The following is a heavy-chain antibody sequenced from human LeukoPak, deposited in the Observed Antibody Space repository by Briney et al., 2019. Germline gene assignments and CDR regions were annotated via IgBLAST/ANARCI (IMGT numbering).Heavy chain of an antibody. CDR2: IRYDGGNK. CDR3: ARYSSSSFDY. D-gene: IGHD6-6*01. J-gene: IGHJ4*02. CDR1: GFTFSSYG. V-gene: IGHV3-30*02. Sequence: GGSLRLSCAASGFTFSSYGMHWVRQAPGKGLEWVAFIRYDGGNKYYADSVKGRFTISRDNSKNTLYLQMNSLRAEDTAVYYCARYSSSSFDYWGQGTLVTVSS.